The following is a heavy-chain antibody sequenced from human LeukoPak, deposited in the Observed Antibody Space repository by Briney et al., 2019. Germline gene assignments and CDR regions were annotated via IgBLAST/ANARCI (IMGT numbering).Heavy chain of an antibody. D-gene: IGHD6-6*01. CDR3: ARTFVRDAFDI. CDR2: IYYSGST. CDR1: GGSISSGGYY. Sequence: PSETLSLTCAVSGGSISSGGYYWSWIRQPPGKGLEWIGYIYYSGSTNYNPSLKSRVTISVDTSKNQFSLKLSSVTAADTAVYYCARTFVRDAFDIWGQGTMVTVSS. V-gene: IGHV4-61*08. J-gene: IGHJ3*02.